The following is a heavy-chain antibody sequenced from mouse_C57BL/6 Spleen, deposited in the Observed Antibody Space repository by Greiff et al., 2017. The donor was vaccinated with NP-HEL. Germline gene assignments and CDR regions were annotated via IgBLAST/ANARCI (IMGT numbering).Heavy chain of an antibody. CDR3: ARDLY. CDR1: GYSFTGYY. Sequence: VQLKQSGPELVKPGASVKISCKASGYSFTGYYMNWVKQSPEKSLEWIGEINPSTGGTTYNQKFKAKATLTVDKSSSTAYMQLKSLTSEDSAVYYCARDLYWGQGTTLTVSS. V-gene: IGHV1-42*01. J-gene: IGHJ2*01. CDR2: INPSTGGT.